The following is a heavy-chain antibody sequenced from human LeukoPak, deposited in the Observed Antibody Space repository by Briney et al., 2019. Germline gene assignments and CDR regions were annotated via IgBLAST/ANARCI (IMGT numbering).Heavy chain of an antibody. D-gene: IGHD2-21*02. CDR3: ARAVVVTAFDY. J-gene: IGHJ4*02. V-gene: IGHV4-59*01. CDR2: IHYSGST. CDR1: GGSISSYY. Sequence: SETLSLTCTVSGGSISSYYWSWIRQPPGKGLEWIGYIHYSGSTNYNPSLKSRVTISVDTSKNQFSLKLSSVTAADTAVYYCARAVVVTAFDYLGQGTLVTVSS.